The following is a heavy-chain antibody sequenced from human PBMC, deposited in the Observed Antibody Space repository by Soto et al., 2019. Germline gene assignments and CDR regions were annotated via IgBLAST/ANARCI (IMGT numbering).Heavy chain of an antibody. Sequence: EVQLLESGGGLVQPGGSLRLSCAASGFTFSSYAMSWVRQAPGKGLEWVSAISGSGGSTYYADSVKGRFTISRDNSKNKLYLQMNSLRAEDTAVYYCAKDGGDRVYYYYYGMDVWGQGTTVTVSS. D-gene: IGHD2-21*02. CDR2: ISGSGGST. CDR3: AKDGGDRVYYYYYGMDV. CDR1: GFTFSSYA. V-gene: IGHV3-23*01. J-gene: IGHJ6*02.